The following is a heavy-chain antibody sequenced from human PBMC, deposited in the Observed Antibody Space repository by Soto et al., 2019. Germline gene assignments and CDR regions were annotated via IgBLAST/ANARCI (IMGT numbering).Heavy chain of an antibody. CDR3: ARDKITGLFDY. V-gene: IGHV4-39*07. D-gene: IGHD2-8*02. J-gene: IGHJ4*02. Sequence: PSETLSLTCSVSGGSISSGDYYWSWIRQPPGRGLEWIGSIYYSGSTYYSPSLKSRVTISVDTSKNQFSLKLTSVTAADTAVYYCARDKITGLFDYWGQGTLVTVSS. CDR1: GGSISSGDYY. CDR2: IYYSGST.